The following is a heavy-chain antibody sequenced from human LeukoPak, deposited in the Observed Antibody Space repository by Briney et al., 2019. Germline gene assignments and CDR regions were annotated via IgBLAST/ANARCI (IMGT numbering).Heavy chain of an antibody. D-gene: IGHD2-2*01. Sequence: GGSLRLSCAASGFTFSSYSMNWVRQAPGGGLEWVSSISNSSSYIYYAVSVKGRFTISRDNAKNSLYLQMNGLRAEDTAVYYCARDRTSSRLGYFDLWGRGTLVTVSS. J-gene: IGHJ2*01. V-gene: IGHV3-21*01. CDR2: ISNSSSYI. CDR1: GFTFSSYS. CDR3: ARDRTSSRLGYFDL.